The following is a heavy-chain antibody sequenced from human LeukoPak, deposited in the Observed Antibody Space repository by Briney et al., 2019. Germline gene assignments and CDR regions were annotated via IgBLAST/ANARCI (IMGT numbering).Heavy chain of an antibody. CDR1: GYTLTELS. V-gene: IGHV1-24*01. D-gene: IGHD3-3*01. Sequence: ASVKVSCKVSGYTLTELSMHWVRQAPGKGLEWMGGFDPEDGETIYAQKFQGRVTMTEDTSTDTAYMELSSLKASDTAMYYCARQYYDFWSGPRGSNWFDPWGQGTLVTVSS. J-gene: IGHJ5*02. CDR2: FDPEDGET. CDR3: ARQYYDFWSGPRGSNWFDP.